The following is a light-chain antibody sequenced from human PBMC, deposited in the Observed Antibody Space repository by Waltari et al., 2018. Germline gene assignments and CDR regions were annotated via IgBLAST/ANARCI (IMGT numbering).Light chain of an antibody. CDR1: SNDIGTYDY. CDR2: DVT. Sequence: QSALTQPRSVSGSPGQSVTLSCTGTSNDIGTYDYLSWYQHHPGKAPKLIIYDVTQRPVGVPDGCAGSKSGSTASLTIAGLQAEDEAEYFCSSYAGSHTRAFGGGTKLTVL. V-gene: IGLV2-11*01. CDR3: SSYAGSHTRA. J-gene: IGLJ2*01.